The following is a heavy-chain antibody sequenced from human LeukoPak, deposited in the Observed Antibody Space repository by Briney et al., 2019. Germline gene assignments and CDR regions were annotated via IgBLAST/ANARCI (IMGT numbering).Heavy chain of an antibody. CDR1: GGSFSGYY. V-gene: IGHV4-34*01. CDR2: INHSGST. J-gene: IGHJ3*02. Sequence: PSETLSLTCAVYGGSFSGYYWSWIRQPPGKGLEWIGEINHSGSTNYNPSLKSRVTISVDTSKNQFSLKLSSVTAADTAVYYCARSFPTYAFDIWGQGTMVTVSS. CDR3: ARSFPTYAFDI. D-gene: IGHD2/OR15-2a*01.